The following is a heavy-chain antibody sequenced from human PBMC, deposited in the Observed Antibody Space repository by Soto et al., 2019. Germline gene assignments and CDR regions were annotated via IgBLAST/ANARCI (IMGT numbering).Heavy chain of an antibody. CDR1: GFTFSSYT. CDR3: ARDLWFGDPEIDY. D-gene: IGHD3-10*01. CDR2: ISSDGSNI. J-gene: IGHJ4*02. Sequence: QVQLVESGGGVVQPGRSLRLSCAASGFTFSSYTMHWVRQAPGKGLEWVAIISSDGSNIYYADSVKGRFSISRDNSRNTLFLQMNSLRPEDTAVYYCARDLWFGDPEIDYWGQGTRVTVSS. V-gene: IGHV3-30-3*01.